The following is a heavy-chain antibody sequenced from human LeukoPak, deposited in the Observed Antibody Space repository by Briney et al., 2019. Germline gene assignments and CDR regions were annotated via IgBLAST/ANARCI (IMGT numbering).Heavy chain of an antibody. CDR1: GFTFSSYS. J-gene: IGHJ3*01. CDR2: ISTIGNYI. V-gene: IGHV3-21*01. Sequence: GGSLRLSCAASGFTFSSYSMNWVRQAPGRGLEWVSSISTIGNYIYYADSLKGRFTISRDNAKNSLYLQLNSLRAEDTAVYYCAREERMSTIGGAFDVWAKGQWSPSL. CDR3: AREERMSTIGGAFDV. D-gene: IGHD5-24*01.